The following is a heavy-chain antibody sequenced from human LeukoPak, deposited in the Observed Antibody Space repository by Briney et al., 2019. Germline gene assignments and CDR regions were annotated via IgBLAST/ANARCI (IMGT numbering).Heavy chain of an antibody. Sequence: GGSLRLSCAASGFTFNTYSMNWVRQAPGKGLEWVSFIFSSSTYIYYTDSVKGRFTISRDNAKNSLYLQMNSLRAEDTAVYYCARDFYDGSALDYWGQGTLVTVSS. J-gene: IGHJ4*02. D-gene: IGHD2/OR15-2a*01. CDR3: ARDFYDGSALDY. V-gene: IGHV3-21*01. CDR1: GFTFNTYS. CDR2: IFSSSTYI.